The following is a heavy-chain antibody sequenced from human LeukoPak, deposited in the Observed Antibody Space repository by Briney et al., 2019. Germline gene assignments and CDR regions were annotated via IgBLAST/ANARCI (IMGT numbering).Heavy chain of an antibody. CDR3: AKDQGYSSSGDAFDI. CDR1: GFTFSSYG. Sequence: PGGSLRLSCAASGFTFSSYGMHWVRQAPGKGLEWVAFIRYDGSNKYYADSVKGRFTISRDNSKNTLYLQMNSLRAEDTAVYYCAKDQGYSSSGDAFDIWGQGTMVTVSS. J-gene: IGHJ3*02. D-gene: IGHD6-13*01. V-gene: IGHV3-30*02. CDR2: IRYDGSNK.